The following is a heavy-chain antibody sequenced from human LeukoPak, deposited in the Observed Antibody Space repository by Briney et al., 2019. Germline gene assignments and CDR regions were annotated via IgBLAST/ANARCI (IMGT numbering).Heavy chain of an antibody. CDR1: GYSFTSYW. CDR3: ARRSGSYYYFDY. J-gene: IGHJ4*02. Sequence: GESLKISCKGSGYSFTSYWIAWVRQMPGKGLEWMGIIYPDDSDTRYSPSFQGQVTISADKSVRTAYLQWSSLKASDTAMYYCARRSGSYYYFDYWGQGTLVTVSS. CDR2: IYPDDSDT. D-gene: IGHD1-26*01. V-gene: IGHV5-51*01.